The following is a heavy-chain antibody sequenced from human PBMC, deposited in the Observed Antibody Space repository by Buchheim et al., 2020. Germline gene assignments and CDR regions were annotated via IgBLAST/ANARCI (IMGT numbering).Heavy chain of an antibody. Sequence: QVQLQESGPGLVKPSETLSLTCTVSGGSISSYYWSWIRQPPGGGLECIAYIHYSGSTNYNPSLKSRVTISVDTSKPPFSLTVSSVTAADTAVYYCARQGHYGDYDNWGQGTL. V-gene: IGHV4-59*08. CDR1: GGSISSYY. CDR2: IHYSGST. D-gene: IGHD4-17*01. J-gene: IGHJ4*02. CDR3: ARQGHYGDYDN.